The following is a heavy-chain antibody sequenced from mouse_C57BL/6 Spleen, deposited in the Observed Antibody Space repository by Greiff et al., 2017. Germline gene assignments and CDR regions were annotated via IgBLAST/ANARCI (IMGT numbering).Heavy chain of an antibody. CDR2: ISDGGSYT. V-gene: IGHV5-4*01. CDR3: ARDLDSNYYGSSYGY. CDR1: GFTFSSYA. Sequence: DVQLQESGGGLVKPGGSLKLSCAASGFTFSSYAMSWVRQTPEKRLEWVATISDGGSYTYYPDNVKGRFTISRDNAKNNLYLQMSHLKSEDTAMYYCARDLDSNYYGSSYGYWGQGTTLTVSS. D-gene: IGHD1-1*01. J-gene: IGHJ2*01.